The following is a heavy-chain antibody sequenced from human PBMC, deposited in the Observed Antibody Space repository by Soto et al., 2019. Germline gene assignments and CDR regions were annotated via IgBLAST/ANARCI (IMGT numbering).Heavy chain of an antibody. Sequence: SETLSLTCAVSGVSTSSGGYSWSWIRQPPGKGLEWIGYIYHSGSTYYNPSLKSRVTISVDRSKNQFSLKLSSVTAADTAVYYCARASRIQLWSWDYYFDYWGQGTLVTVSS. J-gene: IGHJ4*02. D-gene: IGHD5-18*01. CDR2: IYHSGST. CDR1: GVSTSSGGYS. V-gene: IGHV4-30-2*01. CDR3: ARASRIQLWSWDYYFDY.